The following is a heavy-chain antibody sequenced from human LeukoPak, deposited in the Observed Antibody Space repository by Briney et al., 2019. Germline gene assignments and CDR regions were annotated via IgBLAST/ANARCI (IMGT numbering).Heavy chain of an antibody. CDR2: ISAYNGNT. V-gene: IGHV1-18*01. Sequence: ASVKVSCKASGYTFTSYGISWVRQAPGQGLQWMGWISAYNGNTNYAQKFQGRVTMTTDTSTSIAYMELRGLRSDDTAVYYCARGFRYIAAVVWPIDYWGQGTLVTVSS. J-gene: IGHJ4*02. CDR1: GYTFTSYG. CDR3: ARGFRYIAAVVWPIDY. D-gene: IGHD6-13*01.